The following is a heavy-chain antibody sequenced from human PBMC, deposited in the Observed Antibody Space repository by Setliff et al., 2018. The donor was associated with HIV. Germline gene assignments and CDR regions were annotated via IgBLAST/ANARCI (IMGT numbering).Heavy chain of an antibody. J-gene: IGHJ4*02. CDR1: GGSISSTNYF. CDR3: VNPSGAMGDFDS. Sequence: LSLPCTVSGGSISSTNYFWGWIRQPPGKGLEWIGTIYYHGSTYYNPSLKSRVTISIDTSKTQFSLQLTSVTAADTAVYYCVNPSGAMGDFDSWGQGTLVTVSS. V-gene: IGHV4-39*01. D-gene: IGHD3-16*01. CDR2: IYYHGST.